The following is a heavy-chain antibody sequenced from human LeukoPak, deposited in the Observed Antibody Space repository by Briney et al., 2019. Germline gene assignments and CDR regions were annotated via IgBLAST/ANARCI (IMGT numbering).Heavy chain of an antibody. CDR3: ARPGIAAAGTSAFDI. V-gene: IGHV4-39*07. J-gene: IGHJ3*02. Sequence: WVRQAPGKGLEWIGSIYYSGSTYYNPSLKSRVTISVDTSKNQFSLKLSSVTAADTAVYYCARPGIAAAGTSAFDIWGQGTMVTVSS. CDR2: IYYSGST. D-gene: IGHD6-13*01.